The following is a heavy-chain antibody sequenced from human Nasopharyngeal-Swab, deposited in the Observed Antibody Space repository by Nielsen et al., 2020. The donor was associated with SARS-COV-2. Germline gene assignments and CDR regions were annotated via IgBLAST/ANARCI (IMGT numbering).Heavy chain of an antibody. J-gene: IGHJ3*02. CDR1: GFTFSSYG. D-gene: IGHD5-24*01. Sequence: GESLKISCAASGFTFSSYGMHWVRQAPGKGLEWVAVISYDGSNKYYADSVKGRFTISRDNSKNTLYLQMNSLRAEDTAVYYCARTDGYTLNNAFDIWGQGTMVTVSS. CDR2: ISYDGSNK. CDR3: ARTDGYTLNNAFDI. V-gene: IGHV3-30*03.